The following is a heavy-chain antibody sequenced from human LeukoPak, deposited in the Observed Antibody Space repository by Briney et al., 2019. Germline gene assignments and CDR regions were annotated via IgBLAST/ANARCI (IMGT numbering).Heavy chain of an antibody. CDR3: AKGLNYYDSSGYYRAGVGFDY. J-gene: IGHJ4*02. V-gene: IGHV3-30*02. Sequence: GGSLRLSCAASGFTFSRYGMHWVRQAPGKGLEWVAVIWHDGRNKYYADSVKGRFTTSRDNSKNTLYLQMNSLRAEDTAVYYCAKGLNYYDSSGYYRAGVGFDYWGQGTLVTVSS. CDR2: IWHDGRNK. CDR1: GFTFSRYG. D-gene: IGHD3-22*01.